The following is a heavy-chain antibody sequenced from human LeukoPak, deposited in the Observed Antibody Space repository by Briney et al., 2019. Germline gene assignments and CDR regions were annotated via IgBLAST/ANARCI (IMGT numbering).Heavy chain of an antibody. CDR2: ISSSGSTI. D-gene: IGHD3-22*01. CDR3: ARDKYYYDSSGLWGY. V-gene: IGHV3-11*04. J-gene: IGHJ4*02. CDR1: GFTFSDYY. Sequence: GGSLRLSCAASGFTFSDYYMSWLRQAPGKGLEWVSYISSSGSTIYYADSVKGRLTISRDNAKNSLYLQMNSLRAEDTAVYYCARDKYYYDSSGLWGYWGQGTLVTVSS.